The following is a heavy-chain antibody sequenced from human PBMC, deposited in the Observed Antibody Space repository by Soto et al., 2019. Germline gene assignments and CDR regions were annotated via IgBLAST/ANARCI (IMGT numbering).Heavy chain of an antibody. D-gene: IGHD3-10*01. V-gene: IGHV1-46*01. CDR2: LNPSGGFT. CDR1: GYTLTHLY. CDR3: AVPTLVRDYLGLDV. Sequence: GASVKVSCKASGYTLTHLYMHWVRQAPGQGLEWMGILNPSGGFTSKAQKFQGRVIMTRDTSTNTVYMELSSLRYEDTAVYYCAVPTLVRDYLGLDVWGQGTTVTVSS. J-gene: IGHJ6*02.